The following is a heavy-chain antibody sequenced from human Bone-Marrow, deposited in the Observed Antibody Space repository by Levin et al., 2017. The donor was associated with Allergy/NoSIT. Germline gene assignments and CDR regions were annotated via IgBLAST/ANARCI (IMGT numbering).Heavy chain of an antibody. CDR1: GFSLSNEGVG. V-gene: IGHV2-5*02. CDR3: AHSPNSGSDSFLDP. CDR2: IYWDDIK. Sequence: SGPTLVKPTQTLTLTCTFSGFSLSNEGVGVGWIRQPPGKALEWLGLIYWDDIKRYSPSLRNRLTITKDTSKNQVVLTLTNVHPVDTGTYFCAHSPNSGSDSFLDPWGQGTLVTVSS. J-gene: IGHJ5*02. D-gene: IGHD1-26*01.